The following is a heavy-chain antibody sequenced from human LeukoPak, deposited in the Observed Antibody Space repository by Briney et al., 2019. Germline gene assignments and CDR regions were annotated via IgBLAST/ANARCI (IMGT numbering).Heavy chain of an antibody. V-gene: IGHV4-34*01. CDR1: GGSFSGYY. CDR2: INHSGST. D-gene: IGHD6-19*01. CDR3: ASLKGIAVAGTPDDFDY. Sequence: SETLSLTCAVYGGSFSGYYWSWIRQPPGKGLEWIGEINHSGSTNYNTSLKSRVTISVVTSKSRFSLKLSSVTAADTAVYYCASLKGIAVAGTPDDFDYWGQGTLVTVSS. J-gene: IGHJ4*02.